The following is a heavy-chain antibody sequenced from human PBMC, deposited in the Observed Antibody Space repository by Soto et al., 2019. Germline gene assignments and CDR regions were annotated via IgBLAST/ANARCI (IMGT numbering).Heavy chain of an antibody. CDR2: ISSSSSYT. CDR3: ARDQDSSGYLTGPRY. Sequence: GGSLRLSCAASGFTFSDYYMSWIRQAPGKGLEWVSYISSSSSYTNYADSVKGRFTISRDNAKNSLYLQMNSLRADDTAVYYCARDQDSSGYLTGPRYWGQGTLVTVSS. D-gene: IGHD3-22*01. CDR1: GFTFSDYY. V-gene: IGHV3-11*06. J-gene: IGHJ4*02.